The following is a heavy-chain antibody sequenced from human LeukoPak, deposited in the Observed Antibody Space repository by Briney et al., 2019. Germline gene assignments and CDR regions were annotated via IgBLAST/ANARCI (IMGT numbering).Heavy chain of an antibody. Sequence: ASVRVSFKASGYTFTSYGISWVRQAPGQGLEWMGWISAYNGNTNYAQKLQGRVTMTTDTSTSTAYMELRSLRSDDTAVYYCARDELERHYYYYYYMDVWGKGTTVTVSS. J-gene: IGHJ6*03. CDR1: GYTFTSYG. CDR3: ARDELERHYYYYYYMDV. CDR2: ISAYNGNT. D-gene: IGHD1-1*01. V-gene: IGHV1-18*01.